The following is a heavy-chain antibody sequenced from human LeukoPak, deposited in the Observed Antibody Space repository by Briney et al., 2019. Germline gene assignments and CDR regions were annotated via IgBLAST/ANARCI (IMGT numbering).Heavy chain of an antibody. CDR3: ARVEEKSVPTYWSFDV. V-gene: IGHV1-2*02. CDR2: INAYSGGT. J-gene: IGHJ2*01. CDR1: GYTFTSYG. Sequence: ASVKVSCKASGYTFTSYGISWVRQAPGQGLEWMGWINAYSGGTNYAQKFQGRVTMTRDTSISTAYMELSRLRFDDTAVYYCARVEEKSVPTYWSFDVWGRGTLVTVSS. D-gene: IGHD2-2*01.